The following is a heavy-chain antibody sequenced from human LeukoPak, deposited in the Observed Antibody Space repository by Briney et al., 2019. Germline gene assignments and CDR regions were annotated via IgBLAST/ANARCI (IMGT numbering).Heavy chain of an antibody. D-gene: IGHD4-11*01. CDR2: INQDGSEK. V-gene: IGHV3-7*03. CDR1: TFTFSSYW. Sequence: GGSLRLSCAASTFTFSSYWMSWVRQAPGKGLEWVANINQDGSEKYYVDSVKGRFTISRDNSKNTLYLQMNSLRAEDTAVYYCAKWPGSNYDYSNSHFDYWGQGTLVTVSS. J-gene: IGHJ4*02. CDR3: AKWPGSNYDYSNSHFDY.